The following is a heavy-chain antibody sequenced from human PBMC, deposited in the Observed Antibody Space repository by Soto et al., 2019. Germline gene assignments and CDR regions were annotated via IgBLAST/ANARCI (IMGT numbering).Heavy chain of an antibody. CDR3: ARESEDLTSNFDY. V-gene: IGHV3-21*06. CDR1: GFTFTRYS. J-gene: IGHJ4*02. CDR2: ISSTTNYI. Sequence: GGSLRLSCAASGFTFTRYSMNWVRQAPGKGLEWVSSISSTTNYIYYGDSMKGRFTISRDNAKNSLYLEMNSLRAEDTAVYYCARESEDLTSNFDYWGQGTLVTSPQ.